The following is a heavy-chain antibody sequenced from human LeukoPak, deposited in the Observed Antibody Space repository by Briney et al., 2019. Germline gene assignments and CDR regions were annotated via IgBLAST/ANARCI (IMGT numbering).Heavy chain of an antibody. CDR3: ARKVGGAFDI. CDR1: GGSISSGGSY. V-gene: IGHV4-31*03. J-gene: IGHJ3*02. CDR2: IYYSGST. Sequence: PPQSMSLTSTLSGGSISSGGSYCSWIRHHPVKGLEWIGYIYYSGSTYYNPSLKSRVTISVDTSKNQFSLKLSSVTAADTAVYYCARKVGGAFDIWGQGTMVTVSS.